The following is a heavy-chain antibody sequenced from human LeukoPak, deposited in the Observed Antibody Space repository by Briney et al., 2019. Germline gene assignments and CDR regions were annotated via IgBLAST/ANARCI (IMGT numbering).Heavy chain of an antibody. D-gene: IGHD2-2*01. CDR3: ARRGYCSSTSCYEYWFDP. CDR2: IYYSGST. Sequence: SETLSLTCTVSGGSISSSSYYWGWIRQPPGKGLEWIGIIYYSGSTYYNPSLKSRLTISVDTSKNQFSLKLSSVTATDTAVYYCARRGYCSSTSCYEYWFDPWGQGALVTVSS. V-gene: IGHV4-39*01. J-gene: IGHJ5*02. CDR1: GGSISSSSYY.